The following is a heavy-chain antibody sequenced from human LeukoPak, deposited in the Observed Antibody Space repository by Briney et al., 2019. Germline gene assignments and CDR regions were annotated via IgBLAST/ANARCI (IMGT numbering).Heavy chain of an antibody. J-gene: IGHJ4*02. D-gene: IGHD3-10*01. CDR2: IYSGGST. CDR3: ARSDYGSEDY. V-gene: IGHV3-53*04. CDR1: GFTVSSNY. Sequence: GGSLRLSCAASGFTVSSNYMSWVRQAPGEGLEWVSVIYSGGSTYYADSVKGRFTISRHNSKNTLYLQMNSLRAEDTAVYYCARSDYGSEDYWGQGTLVTVSS.